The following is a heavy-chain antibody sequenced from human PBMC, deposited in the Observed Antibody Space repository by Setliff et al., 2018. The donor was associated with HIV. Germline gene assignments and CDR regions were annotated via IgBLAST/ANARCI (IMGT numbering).Heavy chain of an antibody. V-gene: IGHV2-5*02. Sequence: SGPTLVNPTQTLTLTCTFSGFSLSTDGVGVGWIRQPPGKALEWLVLIYWDNDKRYSPSLKSRITVTKDTSKNQVVLTMTNMDPVDTATYYCAREIAAPQGFDYWGQGTLVTVSS. CDR3: AREIAAPQGFDY. CDR1: GFSLSTDGVG. D-gene: IGHD6-25*01. J-gene: IGHJ4*02. CDR2: IYWDNDK.